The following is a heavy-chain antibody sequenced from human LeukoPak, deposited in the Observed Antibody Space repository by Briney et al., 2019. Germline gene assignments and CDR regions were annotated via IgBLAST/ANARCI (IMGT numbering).Heavy chain of an antibody. CDR2: IYPGDSDT. CDR1: GYTFTSYW. V-gene: IGHV5-51*01. D-gene: IGHD2-15*01. CDR3: ARRMSSPPKIFDY. Sequence: TGESLKISCKGSGYTFTSYWIGWVRQMPGKGLEWMGIIYPGDSDTRYSPSFQGQVTISADKSISTAYLQWSSLKASDTAMYYCARRMSSPPKIFDYWGQGTLVTVSS. J-gene: IGHJ4*02.